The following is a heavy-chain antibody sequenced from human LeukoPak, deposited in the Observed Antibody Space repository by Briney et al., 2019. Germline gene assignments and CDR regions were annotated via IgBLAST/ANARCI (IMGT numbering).Heavy chain of an antibody. J-gene: IGHJ4*02. D-gene: IGHD3-10*01. V-gene: IGHV3-73*01. CDR2: IRSKANSYAT. CDR3: AKEAYGSGSSRHLDY. CDR1: GFTFSGSA. Sequence: PGGSLRLSCAASGFTFSGSAMHWVRQASGKGLEWVGRIRSKANSYATAYAASVKGRFTISRDNSKNTLYLHMKSLRAEDTAVYYCAKEAYGSGSSRHLDYWGQGTLVTVSS.